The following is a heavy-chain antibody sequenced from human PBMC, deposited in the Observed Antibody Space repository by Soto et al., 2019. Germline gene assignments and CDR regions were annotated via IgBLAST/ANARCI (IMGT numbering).Heavy chain of an antibody. J-gene: IGHJ5*02. CDR1: GYSFTIYW. CDR2: IYPGDSDT. CDR3: ARTSDAGARTNWFDP. D-gene: IGHD6-6*01. Sequence: PGESLKISCKGSGYSFTIYWIGWVHQMPGKGLEWMGIIYPGDSDTRYSPSFQGQVTISADKSISTAYLQWSSLKASDTAMYYCARTSDAGARTNWFDPWGQGTLVTVSS. V-gene: IGHV5-51*07.